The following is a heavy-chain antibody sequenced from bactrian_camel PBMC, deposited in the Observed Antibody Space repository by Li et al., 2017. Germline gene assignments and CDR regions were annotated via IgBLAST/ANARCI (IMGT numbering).Heavy chain of an antibody. Sequence: HVQLVESGGGLVQPGGSLRLSCAASGFTFSNFAMSWVRQAPGKGLEWVSGIGTRSDGSDTYYADSVRGRFTGSRDNSKNTVYLQMNSLKSEDTALYYCAAGHRYTDEYRYWGQGTQVTVS. CDR3: AAGHRYTDEYRY. D-gene: IGHD2*01. CDR1: GFTFSNFA. CDR2: IGTRSDGSDT. J-gene: IGHJ4*01. V-gene: IGHV3S7*01.